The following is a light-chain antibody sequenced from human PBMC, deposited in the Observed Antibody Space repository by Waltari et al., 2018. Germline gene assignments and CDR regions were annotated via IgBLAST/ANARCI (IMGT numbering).Light chain of an antibody. Sequence: IVMTQSPDSLAVSLGERATINCKSSQSILYNSNDKNYLAWYQQKPGQPPKLLIYWASTRESGVPDRVSGSGSGTDFTLTINSLQAEDVAVYYCQQYYSRRTFGQGTKVEI. CDR2: WAS. CDR1: QSILYNSNDKNY. V-gene: IGKV4-1*01. CDR3: QQYYSRRT. J-gene: IGKJ1*01.